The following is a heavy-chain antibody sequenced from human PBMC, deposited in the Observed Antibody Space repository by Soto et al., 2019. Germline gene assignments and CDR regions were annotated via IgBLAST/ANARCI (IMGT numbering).Heavy chain of an antibody. CDR1: GSTFSCYS. CDR2: ISSSSSTI. Sequence: PWGSLRLSCAASGSTFSCYSMNWVRQAPGKGLEWVSYISSSSSTIYYADSVKGRFTISRDNAKNSLYLQMNSLRAEDTAVYYCARDRTTVISSWGQGT. CDR3: ARDRTTVISS. J-gene: IGHJ4*02. D-gene: IGHD4-4*01. V-gene: IGHV3-48*01.